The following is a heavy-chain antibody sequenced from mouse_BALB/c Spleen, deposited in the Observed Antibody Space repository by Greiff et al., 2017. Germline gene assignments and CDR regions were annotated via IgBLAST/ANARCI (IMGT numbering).Heavy chain of an antibody. CDR2: ISSGGST. J-gene: IGHJ3*01. Sequence: EVMLVESGGGLVKPGGSLKLSCAASGFTFSSYAMSWVRQTPEKRLEWVASISSGGSTYYPDSVKGRFTISRDNARNILYLQMSSLRSEDTAMYYCAREGTAWFAYWGQGTLVTVSA. CDR1: GFTFSSYA. CDR3: AREGTAWFAY. D-gene: IGHD3-3*01. V-gene: IGHV5-6-5*01.